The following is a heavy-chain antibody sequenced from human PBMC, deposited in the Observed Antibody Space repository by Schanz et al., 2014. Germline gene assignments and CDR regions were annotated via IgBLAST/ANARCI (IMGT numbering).Heavy chain of an antibody. CDR3: ARNGGRDDYNLAFDV. D-gene: IGHD4-4*01. CDR1: GFTVNTNY. Sequence: EVQLVESGGGLIQPGGSLRLSCAVSGFTVNTNYMSWVRQAPGKGLEWISSMYINSGSTQYADSVKGRFIISRDSSTHTLCLQMNSLRAEDTAVYFCARNGGRDDYNLAFDVWGQGTLVTVSS. J-gene: IGHJ3*01. V-gene: IGHV3-53*01. CDR2: MYINSGST.